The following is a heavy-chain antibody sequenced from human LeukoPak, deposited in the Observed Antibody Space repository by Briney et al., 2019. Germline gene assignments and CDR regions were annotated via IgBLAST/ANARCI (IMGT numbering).Heavy chain of an antibody. CDR1: GFTVSSNY. D-gene: IGHD2-15*01. J-gene: IGHJ3*02. CDR2: IYSGGST. Sequence: GGSLRLSCAASGFTVSSNYMSWVRQAPGKGLEWVSVIYSGGSTYYADSVKGRFTISRDNSKNTLYLQMNSLRTEDTAVYSCARDLGGYCSGRTCYYDAFDIWGQGTVVTVSS. CDR3: ARDLGGYCSGRTCYYDAFDI. V-gene: IGHV3-53*05.